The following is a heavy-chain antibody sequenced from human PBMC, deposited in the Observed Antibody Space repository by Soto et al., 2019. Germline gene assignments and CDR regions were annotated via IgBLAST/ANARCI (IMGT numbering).Heavy chain of an antibody. CDR2: ISGSGGST. Sequence: EVQLLESGGGLVQPGGSLRLSCAASGFTFSSYAMSWVRQAPGKGLEWVSAISGSGGSTYYADSVKGRFTISRDNSKNTLYLQMNSLRAEDTAVYYCASGLWFGESGDVWGKGTTVTVSS. CDR3: ASGLWFGESGDV. V-gene: IGHV3-23*01. CDR1: GFTFSSYA. D-gene: IGHD3-10*01. J-gene: IGHJ6*04.